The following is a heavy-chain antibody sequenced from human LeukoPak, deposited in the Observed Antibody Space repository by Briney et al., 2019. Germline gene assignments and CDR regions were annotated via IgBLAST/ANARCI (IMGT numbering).Heavy chain of an antibody. J-gene: IGHJ4*02. D-gene: IGHD6-13*01. V-gene: IGHV4-4*07. CDR2: ISTSGST. CDR1: GGSISSYY. CDR3: ATISSSWYVY. Sequence: PSETLSLTCTVSGGSISSYYWGWIRQPAGEGLEWIGRISTSGSTNYNPSLKSRVTMSVDTSKNQFSLRLSSVTAADTAVYYCATISSSWYVYWGQGTLVTVSS.